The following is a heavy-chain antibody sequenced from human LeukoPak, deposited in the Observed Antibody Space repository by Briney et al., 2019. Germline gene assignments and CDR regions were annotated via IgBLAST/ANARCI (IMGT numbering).Heavy chain of an antibody. Sequence: PGGSLRLSCAASGFTVSSSYMSWVRQAPGKGLEWVSYINNNGKTLYYADSVKGRFTVSRDNAKNTLYLQMNSLRADDTAVYYCAREDFYFGSQFFDYWGQGTLVTVSS. J-gene: IGHJ4*02. CDR1: GFTVSSSY. CDR2: INNNGKTL. CDR3: AREDFYFGSQFFDY. D-gene: IGHD3-10*01. V-gene: IGHV3-11*04.